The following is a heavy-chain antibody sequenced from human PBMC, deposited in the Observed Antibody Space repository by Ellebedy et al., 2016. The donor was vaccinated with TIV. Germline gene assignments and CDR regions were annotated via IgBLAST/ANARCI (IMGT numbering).Heavy chain of an antibody. Sequence: GESLKISCAASGFTFSGHWMHWIRQAPGKGLVWVSRVTNDGSTTSYADSVKGRFTISRDNARNTLYLQMNSLRAEDTAVYYCARGNYYGMDVWGQGTTVTVSS. CDR3: ARGNYYGMDV. J-gene: IGHJ6*02. CDR2: VTNDGSTT. V-gene: IGHV3-74*01. CDR1: GFTFSGHW.